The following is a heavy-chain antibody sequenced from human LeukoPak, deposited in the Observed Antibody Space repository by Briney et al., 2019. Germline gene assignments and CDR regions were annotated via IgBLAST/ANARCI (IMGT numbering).Heavy chain of an antibody. CDR1: GGSISSSY. CDR3: ARASGAFDY. J-gene: IGHJ4*02. V-gene: IGHV4-59*01. CDR2: IYYSGIT. Sequence: SETLSLTCTVSGGSISSSYWSWIRQPPGKGLEWIGYIYYSGITNYNPSLKSRVTISLDSSKNQFSLKLNSVTAADTAVYYCARASGAFDYWGQGALVTVSS.